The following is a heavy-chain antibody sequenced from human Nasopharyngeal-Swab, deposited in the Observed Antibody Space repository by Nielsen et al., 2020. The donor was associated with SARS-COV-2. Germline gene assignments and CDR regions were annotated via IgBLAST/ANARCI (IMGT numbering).Heavy chain of an antibody. CDR2: IYYSGGT. CDR3: ARDLAPEFTIFGVVTATI. J-gene: IGHJ4*02. V-gene: IGHV4-39*07. Sequence: PGKGLEWIGSIYYSGGTYYNPSLKSRVTISVDTSKNQFSLKLSSVTAADTAVYYCARDLAPEFTIFGVVTATIWGQGTLVTVSS. D-gene: IGHD3-3*01.